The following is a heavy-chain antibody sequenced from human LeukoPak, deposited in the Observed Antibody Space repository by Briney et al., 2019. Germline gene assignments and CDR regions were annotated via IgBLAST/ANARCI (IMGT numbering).Heavy chain of an antibody. CDR2: IYSDDST. CDR3: AKRGYQLLYYAFDI. Sequence: GGSLRLSCAASGFTVSSNYMSWVRQAPGKGLEWVSVIYSDDSTSYADSVKGRFTISRDNSKNTLYLQMNSLSAEDTAVYYCAKRGYQLLYYAFDIWGQGTMVTVSS. J-gene: IGHJ3*02. D-gene: IGHD2-2*02. CDR1: GFTVSSNY. V-gene: IGHV3-53*01.